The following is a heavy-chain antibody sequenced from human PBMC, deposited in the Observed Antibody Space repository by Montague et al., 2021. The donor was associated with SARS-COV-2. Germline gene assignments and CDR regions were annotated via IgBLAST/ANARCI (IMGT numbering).Heavy chain of an antibody. D-gene: IGHD2-2*01. CDR2: IYYTGST. J-gene: IGHJ4*02. CDR3: ARAQTTCFMANCVNYFDY. V-gene: IGHV4-59*12. Sequence: SETLSLTCTVSGGSISGYYWTWIRQPPGKGLEWLGHIYYTGSTKYNPSLKSRVSISVDTPKNQFSLKLRSVTAADTAMYFCARAQTTCFMANCVNYFDYWGQGALVTVSS. CDR1: GGSISGYY.